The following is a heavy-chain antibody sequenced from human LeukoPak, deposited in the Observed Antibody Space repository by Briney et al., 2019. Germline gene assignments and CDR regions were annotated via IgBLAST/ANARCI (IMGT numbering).Heavy chain of an antibody. D-gene: IGHD2-2*01. CDR3: AKGSRVVPAAYCDY. CDR1: GFTFSSYV. V-gene: IGHV3-30-3*01. CDR2: ISYDGTIK. Sequence: GGSLRLSCAASGFTFSSYVMHWVRQAPGKGLEWVAVISYDGTIKYYADSVKGRFTISRDNSKNTLYLQMNSLRPEDTAVYYCAKGSRVVPAAYCDYWGQGTLVTVSS. J-gene: IGHJ4*02.